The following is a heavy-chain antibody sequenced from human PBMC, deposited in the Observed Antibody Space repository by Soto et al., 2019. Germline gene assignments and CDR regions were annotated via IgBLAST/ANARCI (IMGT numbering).Heavy chain of an antibody. CDR1: GGSFSGYY. V-gene: IGHV4-34*01. CDR3: ARGCVVVTYMDV. CDR2: INHSGST. D-gene: IGHD2-2*01. Sequence: QVQLQQWGAGLLKPSETLSLTCAVYGGSFSGYYWSWIRQPPGKGLEWIGEINHSGSTNYNPSLKSRVTLSVDTSKNQFSLKLSSVTAADTAVYYCARGCVVVTYMDVWGKGTTVTVSS. J-gene: IGHJ6*03.